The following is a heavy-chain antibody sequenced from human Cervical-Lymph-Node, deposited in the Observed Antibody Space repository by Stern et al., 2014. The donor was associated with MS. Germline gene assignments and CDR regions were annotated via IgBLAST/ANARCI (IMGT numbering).Heavy chain of an antibody. D-gene: IGHD2-21*01. CDR3: GRQGKGVIAPTSYFDY. V-gene: IGHV5-51*01. CDR1: GYSFTSSW. CDR2: IYPGDSDT. J-gene: IGHJ4*02. Sequence: VQLMQSGAEVKKPGESLKISCEVSGYSFTSSWIGWVRPMPGKGLELMGIIYPGDSDTRYSPSFQGQVTISADASLSTAYLQWSSLKASDTGIYYCGRQGKGVIAPTSYFDYWGQGNLVTVSS.